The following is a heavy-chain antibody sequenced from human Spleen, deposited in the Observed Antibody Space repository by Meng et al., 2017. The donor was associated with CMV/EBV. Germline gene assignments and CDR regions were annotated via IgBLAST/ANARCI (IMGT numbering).Heavy chain of an antibody. Sequence: KGYCKASGYTFTSYDINGVRQGTGQGLEWMGWKKPNSGNTGYAQKLQSRDTITRNTTISTAYMELSSLGSEDTAVYYCATKRAENDYWGQGTLVTVS. CDR3: ATKRAENDY. CDR1: GYTFTSYD. V-gene: IGHV1-8*03. CDR2: KKPNSGNT. J-gene: IGHJ4*02.